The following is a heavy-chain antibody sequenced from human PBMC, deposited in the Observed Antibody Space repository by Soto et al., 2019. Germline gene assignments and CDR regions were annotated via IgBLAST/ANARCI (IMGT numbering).Heavy chain of an antibody. CDR3: TRGPRPISTGTGAY. CDR2: IYNDGTYS. D-gene: IGHD3-10*01. V-gene: IGHV3-74*01. J-gene: IGHJ4*02. Sequence: GGSLRLSCAASGFIFKMYWMHWVRQSPGKGLVWISRIYNDGTYSDYADSVRGRFTITRDNVNDTLYLQMNNLRAEDSGLYYCTRGPRPISTGTGAYWGQGTQVTVSS. CDR1: GFIFKMYW.